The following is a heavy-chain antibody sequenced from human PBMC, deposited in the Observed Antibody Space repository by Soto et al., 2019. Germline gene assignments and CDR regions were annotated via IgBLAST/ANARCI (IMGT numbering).Heavy chain of an antibody. V-gene: IGHV4-59*01. CDR2: IYYSGST. CDR3: ERGSAVPTLMCMDV. CDR1: GGTISTYY. J-gene: IGHJ6*02. Sequence: SETLSLTCTVSGGTISTYYWNWIRQPPGKGLEWIGYIYYSGSTNYNPSLRGRAILSVDTSKSSFSLRLDSLTAADTAVYYCERGSAVPTLMCMDVGGQGTTGTFSS. D-gene: IGHD4-4*01.